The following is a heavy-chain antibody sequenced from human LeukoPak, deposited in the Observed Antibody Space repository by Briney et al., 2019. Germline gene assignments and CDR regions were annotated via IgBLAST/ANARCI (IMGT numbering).Heavy chain of an antibody. V-gene: IGHV3-23*01. CDR1: GFTFSKLP. CDR3: AKSLFTSATGTGRAFHI. Sequence: GGSLRLSCAASGFTFSKLPMGWVRQAPGRGLEWVSAISASGDVTFYADSLRGRFTISRDNSKSTLYLQMNGLRAEDTALFYCAKSLFTSATGTGRAFHIWGQGTRVTVSS. CDR2: ISASGDVT. J-gene: IGHJ3*02. D-gene: IGHD1-1*01.